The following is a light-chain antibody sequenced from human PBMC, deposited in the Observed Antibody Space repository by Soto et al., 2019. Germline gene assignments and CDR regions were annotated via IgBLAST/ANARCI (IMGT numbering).Light chain of an antibody. J-gene: IGKJ3*01. CDR3: QQYDSYPFT. V-gene: IGKV1-16*01. CDR1: QGVRNY. CDR2: GAS. Sequence: DIQMTQSPSSLSASVGDRVTITCRASQGVRNYLAWFQQRPGKAPKSLIYGASTLQSGVPSRFSGSGTGSGTDFTLTISGLQPEDFATYYCQQYDSYPFTFGPGTKVDLK.